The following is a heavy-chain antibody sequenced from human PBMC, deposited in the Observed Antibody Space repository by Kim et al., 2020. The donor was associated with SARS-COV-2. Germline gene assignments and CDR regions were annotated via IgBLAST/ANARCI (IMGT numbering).Heavy chain of an antibody. CDR3: ATRDGYNYYYFDH. V-gene: IGHV3-53*01. D-gene: IGHD5-12*01. CDR1: GFSVSGNY. CDR2: FYNGDGT. Sequence: GGSLRLSCAVSGFSVSGNYMSWVLQAPGKGLEWVSVFYNGDGTFYADSVKGRFTISRDKSRNTLYLQMNNVRAEDTAVYYCATRDGYNYYYFDHWGQGTLVTVSS. J-gene: IGHJ4*02.